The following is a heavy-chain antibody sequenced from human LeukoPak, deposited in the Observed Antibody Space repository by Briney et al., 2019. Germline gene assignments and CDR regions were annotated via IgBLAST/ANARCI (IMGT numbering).Heavy chain of an antibody. Sequence: GGSLRLSCAVSGFTVRDNYLNWVRQAPQKGLEWVSTIHSDGSTYYVDSVKGRFIVSRDISQNTVYLEMNSLRAEDAAVYYCAREGWEELGHYFDYWGQGTVVTVSS. CDR2: IHSDGST. V-gene: IGHV3-53*01. CDR1: GFTVRDNY. D-gene: IGHD1-26*01. CDR3: AREGWEELGHYFDY. J-gene: IGHJ4*02.